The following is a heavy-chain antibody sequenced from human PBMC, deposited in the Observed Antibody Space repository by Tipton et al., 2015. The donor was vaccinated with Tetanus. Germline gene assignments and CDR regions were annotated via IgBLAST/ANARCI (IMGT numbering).Heavy chain of an antibody. CDR2: VTRSGST. CDR1: GGSLNGYY. V-gene: IGHV4-34*01. J-gene: IGHJ3*01. Sequence: TLSLTCAIYGGSLNGYYWSWIRQPPGKGLEWIGEVTRSGSTNYESSLKSRLTISVDTSKTQFSLNLTSVTAADTAIFYCARGRGAGSANPLDVWGQGTLVTVSS. D-gene: IGHD1-26*01. CDR3: ARGRGAGSANPLDV.